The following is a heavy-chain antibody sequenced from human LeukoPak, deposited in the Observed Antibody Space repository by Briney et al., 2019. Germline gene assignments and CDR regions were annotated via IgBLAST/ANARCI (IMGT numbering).Heavy chain of an antibody. CDR3: ARHERIVGATRVDWFDP. Sequence: SETLSLTCTVSGGSISGSSYYWGWIRQPPGKGLEWIGSIYYSGSTYYNPSLKSRVTISVDTSKNQFSLKLSSVTAADTAVYYCARHERIVGATRVDWFDPWGQGTLVTVSS. V-gene: IGHV4-39*01. J-gene: IGHJ5*02. D-gene: IGHD1-26*01. CDR1: GGSISGSSYY. CDR2: IYYSGST.